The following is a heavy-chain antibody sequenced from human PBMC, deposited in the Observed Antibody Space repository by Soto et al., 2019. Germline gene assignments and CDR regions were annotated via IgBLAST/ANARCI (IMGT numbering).Heavy chain of an antibody. V-gene: IGHV3-23*01. CDR1: GFTFRSYA. CDR3: AKEPVGPDGYFDR. J-gene: IGHJ2*01. CDR2: ISGSGIST. Sequence: DVQLLESGGGLVQPGGSLRLSCAASGFTFRSYAMSWVRQAPGKGLEWVSGISGSGISTHYADSVKGRFTVSRDNSKNTLYLQMNSLRAEDTAVYNCAKEPVGPDGYFDRWGRGTLVTVSS.